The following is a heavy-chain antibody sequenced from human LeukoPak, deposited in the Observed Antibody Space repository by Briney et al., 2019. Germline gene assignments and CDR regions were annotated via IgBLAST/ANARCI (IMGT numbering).Heavy chain of an antibody. V-gene: IGHV3-21*01. CDR3: ARVYYYDMMGAFDI. CDR2: ISSSSSYI. CDR1: GFTFSSYS. D-gene: IGHD3-22*01. Sequence: GGSLRLSCGASGFTFSSYSMNWVRQAPGKGLEWVSSISSSSSYIYYADSVKGRFTISRDKAKNSLYLQMNSLRAEDTAVYYCARVYYYDMMGAFDIWGQGTMVTVSS. J-gene: IGHJ3*02.